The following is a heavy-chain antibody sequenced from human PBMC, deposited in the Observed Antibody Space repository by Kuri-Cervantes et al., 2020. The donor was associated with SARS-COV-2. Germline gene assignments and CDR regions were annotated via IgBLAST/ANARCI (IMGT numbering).Heavy chain of an antibody. Sequence: ESLKISCTVSGGSISSSSYYWGWIRQPPGKGLEWIGSIYYSGSTYYNPSLKSRVTISVDTSKNQFSLKLSSVTAADTAVYYCAREHTTGNFDYWGQGTLVTVFS. CDR1: GGSISSSSYY. V-gene: IGHV4-39*02. CDR2: IYYSGST. D-gene: IGHD1-1*01. CDR3: AREHTTGNFDY. J-gene: IGHJ4*02.